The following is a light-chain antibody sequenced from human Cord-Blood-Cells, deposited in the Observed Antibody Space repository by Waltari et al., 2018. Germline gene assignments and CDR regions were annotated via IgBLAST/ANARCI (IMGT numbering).Light chain of an antibody. Sequence: EIVMTHSPAPLSVSRGERATISCRASQSVSSNLAWYQQQPGQAPRLLIYGASTRATGIPARFSGSGSGTEFTLTISSLQSEDFAVYYCQQYNNWPKTFGQGTKVEIK. CDR3: QQYNNWPKT. CDR2: GAS. CDR1: QSVSSN. V-gene: IGKV3D-15*01. J-gene: IGKJ1*01.